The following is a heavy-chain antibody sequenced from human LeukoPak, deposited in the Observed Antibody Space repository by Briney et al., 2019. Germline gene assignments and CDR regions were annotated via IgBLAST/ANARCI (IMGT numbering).Heavy chain of an antibody. Sequence: SETLSLTCAVYGGSFSGYYWSWIRQPPGKGLEWIGEINHSGSTNYNPSLKSRVTMSVDTSKNQFSLKLSSVTAADTAVYYCARTVPSSGWYIDNWGQGTLVTVSS. CDR1: GGSFSGYY. V-gene: IGHV4-34*01. CDR3: ARTVPSSGWYIDN. CDR2: INHSGST. J-gene: IGHJ4*02. D-gene: IGHD6-19*01.